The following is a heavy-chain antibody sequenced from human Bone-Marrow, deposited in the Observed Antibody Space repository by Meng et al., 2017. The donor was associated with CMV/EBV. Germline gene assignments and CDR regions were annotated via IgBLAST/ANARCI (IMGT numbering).Heavy chain of an antibody. Sequence: GESLKISCAASGFSFSHSGMSWVRQAPGKGLDWVSTISGGGENTHYADSVKGRFTISRDNSKDTLYLQMDSLRVEDTAVYYCARDAGIAWPFDYWGQGPPVTVSS. CDR3: ARDAGIAWPFDY. CDR1: GFSFSHSG. CDR2: ISGGGENT. D-gene: IGHD2-21*01. J-gene: IGHJ4*02. V-gene: IGHV3-23*01.